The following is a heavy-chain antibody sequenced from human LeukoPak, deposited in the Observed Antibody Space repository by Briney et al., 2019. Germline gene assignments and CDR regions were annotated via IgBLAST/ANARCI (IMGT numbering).Heavy chain of an antibody. CDR1: GYSFTSYW. CDR3: ARPAVVRFLEWPWGYFDY. Sequence: GESLKISCKGSGYSFTSYWIGWVRQMPGKGLEWMGIIYPGNSDTRYSPSFQDQVTISADKSISTAYLQWSSLKASDTAMYYCARPAVVRFLEWPWGYFDYWGQGTLVTVSS. D-gene: IGHD3-3*01. CDR2: IYPGNSDT. V-gene: IGHV5-51*01. J-gene: IGHJ4*02.